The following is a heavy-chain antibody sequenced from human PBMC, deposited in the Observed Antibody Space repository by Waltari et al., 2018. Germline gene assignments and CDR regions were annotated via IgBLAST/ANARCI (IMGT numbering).Heavy chain of an antibody. V-gene: IGHV5-51*01. J-gene: IGHJ2*01. CDR1: GYSFTSYW. D-gene: IGHD5-18*01. Sequence: EVQLVQSGAEVKKPGESLKISCKGSGYSFTSYWIGWVRQMPGKGLEWMGIIYPGDSDTRYSPSFQGQVTISADKSISTAYLQWSSLKASDTAMYYCARQFPDTAMAATYWYFDLWGRGTLVTVSS. CDR2: IYPGDSDT. CDR3: ARQFPDTAMAATYWYFDL.